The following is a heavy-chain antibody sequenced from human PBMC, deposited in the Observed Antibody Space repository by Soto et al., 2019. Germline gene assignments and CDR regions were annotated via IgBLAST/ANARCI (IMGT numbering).Heavy chain of an antibody. CDR2: ISSSSSYT. CDR1: GFTFSDYY. D-gene: IGHD3-16*01. J-gene: IGHJ5*02. CDR3: ARVNGGLNWFDP. V-gene: IGHV3-11*05. Sequence: QVQLVESGGGLVKPGGSLRLSCAASGFTFSDYYMSWIRQAPGKGLEWVSYISSSSSYTNYADSVKGRFTISRDNAKNSLYLQMNILRAEDTAVYYCARVNGGLNWFDPWGQGTLVTVSS.